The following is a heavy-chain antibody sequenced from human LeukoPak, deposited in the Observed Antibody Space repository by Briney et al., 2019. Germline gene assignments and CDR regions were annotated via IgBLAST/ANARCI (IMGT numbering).Heavy chain of an antibody. D-gene: IGHD2-8*01. CDR3: ARDNDEVRGTCLDY. CDR1: GYTFTKYS. Sequence: GASVKLSCRSTGYTFTKYSYSWVRQAPGQGLEWMGWVSAYDGNTNYAQKLQGRVTMTTDTSTSTVYMELRSVRSDDTAIYYCARDNDEVRGTCLDYWGQGTLVTVSS. J-gene: IGHJ4*02. CDR2: VSAYDGNT. V-gene: IGHV1-18*01.